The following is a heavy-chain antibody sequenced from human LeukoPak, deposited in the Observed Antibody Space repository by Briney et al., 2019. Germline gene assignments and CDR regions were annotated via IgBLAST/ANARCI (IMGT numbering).Heavy chain of an antibody. V-gene: IGHV1-18*01. CDR3: ARVLFLEWLSFPVNWFDP. D-gene: IGHD3-3*01. J-gene: IGHJ5*02. CDR2: INAYNGNT. Sequence: ASVKVSCKASGYTFTSYGISWVRQAPGQGLEWMGWINAYNGNTNYAQKLQGRVTMTTDTSTSTAYMELRSLRSDDTAVYYCARVLFLEWLSFPVNWFDPWGQGTLVTVSS. CDR1: GYTFTSYG.